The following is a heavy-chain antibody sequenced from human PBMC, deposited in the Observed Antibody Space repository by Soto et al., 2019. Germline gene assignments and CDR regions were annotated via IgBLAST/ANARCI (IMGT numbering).Heavy chain of an antibody. CDR1: GFTFSSYA. V-gene: IGHV3-23*01. D-gene: IGHD1-26*01. Sequence: GGSLRLSCAASGFTFSSYAMSWVRQAPGKGLEWVSAISGSGGSTYYADSVKGRFTISRDNSKNTLYLQMNSLRAEDTAVYYCVKEWAKYYYYGMVVWGQGITVTVSS. CDR2: ISGSGGST. J-gene: IGHJ6*02. CDR3: VKEWAKYYYYGMVV.